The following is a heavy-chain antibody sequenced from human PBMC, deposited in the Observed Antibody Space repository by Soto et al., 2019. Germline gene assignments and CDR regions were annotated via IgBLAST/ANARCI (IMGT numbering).Heavy chain of an antibody. CDR2: IYHSGTT. D-gene: IGHD3-10*01. Sequence: QVQLQESGPGLVRPSETLSLTCTVYGASIRTSYWTWIRQPPGKGLEWIAYIYHSGTTRYNPSLNSRATISADMSKNQLSLKLSSVTASDTAVYYFARLPAVPGSLAWCDPWGQGTLVTVSS. J-gene: IGHJ5*02. CDR1: GASIRTSY. V-gene: IGHV4-59*08. CDR3: ARLPAVPGSLAWCDP.